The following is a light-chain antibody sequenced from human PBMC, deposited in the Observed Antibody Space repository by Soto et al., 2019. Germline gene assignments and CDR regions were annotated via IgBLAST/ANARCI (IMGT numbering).Light chain of an antibody. V-gene: IGLV2-14*01. CDR2: DVS. CDR3: SSYTSSSTLHV. Sequence: QSALTQAASVSGSPGQSITISCTGTSSDVGGYNYVSWYQQHPGKAPKLMIYDVSNRPSGVSNRFSGSKSGNTASLTISGLQPEDEADYYCSSYTSSSTLHVFGTGTKLTVL. J-gene: IGLJ1*01. CDR1: SSDVGGYNY.